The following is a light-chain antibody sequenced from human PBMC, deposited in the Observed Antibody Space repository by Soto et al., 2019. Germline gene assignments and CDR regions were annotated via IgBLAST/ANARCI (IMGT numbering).Light chain of an antibody. Sequence: DIQMTQSPSTLSASVGDRVTITCRASQSISSWLAWYQQKPGKAPKLLIYKASTLKSGVPSRFSGSGSGTEFTLTISSLQPDDFATYYCQHQGTFGQGTKVDIK. J-gene: IGKJ1*01. V-gene: IGKV1-5*03. CDR2: KAS. CDR3: QHQGT. CDR1: QSISSW.